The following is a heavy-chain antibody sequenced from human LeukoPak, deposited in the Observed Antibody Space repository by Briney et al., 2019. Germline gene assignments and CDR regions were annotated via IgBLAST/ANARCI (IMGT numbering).Heavy chain of an antibody. V-gene: IGHV4-34*01. CDR2: IDYSGST. CDR1: GGSFSGYY. Sequence: SETLSLTCAVYGGSFSGYYWSWIRQPPGKGLEWIASIDYSGSTFYNPSLRGRASISVDTSSNQFYLRLSFVSAADTAVYYCARHDHSDFGDPNWFDPWGQGTLFSVSS. D-gene: IGHD4-17*01. J-gene: IGHJ5*02. CDR3: ARHDHSDFGDPNWFDP.